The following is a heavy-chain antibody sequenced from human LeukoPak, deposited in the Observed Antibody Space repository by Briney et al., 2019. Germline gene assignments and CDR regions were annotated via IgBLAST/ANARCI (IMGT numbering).Heavy chain of an antibody. CDR1: GFTFSSYG. J-gene: IGHJ4*02. CDR2: ISYDGSNK. V-gene: IGHV3-30*03. D-gene: IGHD3-3*01. CDR3: ARKFFGHDLYYFDY. Sequence: GRSLRLSCAASGFTFSSYGMHWVRQAPGKGLEWVAVISYDGSNKYYADSVKGRFTISRDDSKNSLYPQMNSLRAEDTAVYFCARKFFGHDLYYFDYWGQGTLVTVSS.